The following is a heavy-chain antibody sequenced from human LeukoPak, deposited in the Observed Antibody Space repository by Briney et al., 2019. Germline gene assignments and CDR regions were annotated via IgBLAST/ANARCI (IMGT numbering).Heavy chain of an antibody. Sequence: PGGSLRLSCAGSGFTFRSYAMSWVRQAPGKGLEWVSVITGSGGRTDYADSVKGRFTISRDNSKNTLYLQMNSLRAEDTAVYYSAKEPYDGTGGYYCDYWGQGTLVTVSS. D-gene: IGHD3-16*01. CDR2: ITGSGGRT. J-gene: IGHJ4*02. V-gene: IGHV3-23*01. CDR3: AKEPYDGTGGYYCDY. CDR1: GFTFRSYA.